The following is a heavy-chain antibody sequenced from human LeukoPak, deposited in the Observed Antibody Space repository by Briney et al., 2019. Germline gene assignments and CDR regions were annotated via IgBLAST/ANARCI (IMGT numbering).Heavy chain of an antibody. CDR1: GFTFTSYA. Sequence: GGSLRLSCAASGFTFTSYAMSWVRQAPGKGLEWLSVISVSGSSTYYADSVKGRFTISRDNSKNTLYLQMNSLRGEDTAVYYCAKDNDYSWFDPWGQGTLVTVSS. D-gene: IGHD1-1*01. V-gene: IGHV3-23*01. J-gene: IGHJ5*02. CDR3: AKDNDYSWFDP. CDR2: ISVSGSST.